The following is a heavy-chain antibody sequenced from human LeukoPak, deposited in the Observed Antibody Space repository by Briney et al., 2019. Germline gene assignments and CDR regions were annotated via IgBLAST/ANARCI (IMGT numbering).Heavy chain of an antibody. D-gene: IGHD6-19*01. J-gene: IGHJ4*02. Sequence: ASVKVSCKASGYTFTGYYMHWVRQAPGQGLEWMGWINPNSGGTNYAQKFQGRVTMTRDTSISTAYMELSRLRSDDTAVYYCARRPRRAVAGTGVYFDYWGQGTLVTVSS. CDR1: GYTFTGYY. CDR3: ARRPRRAVAGTGVYFDY. V-gene: IGHV1-2*02. CDR2: INPNSGGT.